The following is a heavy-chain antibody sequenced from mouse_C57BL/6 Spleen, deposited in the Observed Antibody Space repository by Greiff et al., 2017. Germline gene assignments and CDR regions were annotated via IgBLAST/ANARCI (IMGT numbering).Heavy chain of an antibody. CDR3: ARRGLTGTYYYAMDY. D-gene: IGHD4-1*01. Sequence: VQLQQPGAELVKPGASVKMSCKASGYTFTSYWITWVKQRPGQGLEWIGDIYPGSGSTNYNEKFKSKATLTVDTSSSTAYMQLSSLRSEDSAVYYCARRGLTGTYYYAMDYWGQGTSVTVSS. J-gene: IGHJ4*01. CDR1: GYTFTSYW. CDR2: IYPGSGST. V-gene: IGHV1-55*01.